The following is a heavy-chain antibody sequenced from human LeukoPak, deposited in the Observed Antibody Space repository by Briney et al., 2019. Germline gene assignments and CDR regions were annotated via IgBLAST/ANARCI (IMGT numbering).Heavy chain of an antibody. CDR3: ARMGLGYFDY. V-gene: IGHV4-59*01. Sequence: SETLSLTCTVSGGSISSYYWSWIRQPPGKGLEWIGYIYYSGSTNYNPSLKSRVTISVDTSKNQFSLKLSSVTAADTAVYYCARMGLGYFDYWGQGTLVTVSS. D-gene: IGHD3-10*01. CDR1: GGSISSYY. J-gene: IGHJ4*02. CDR2: IYYSGST.